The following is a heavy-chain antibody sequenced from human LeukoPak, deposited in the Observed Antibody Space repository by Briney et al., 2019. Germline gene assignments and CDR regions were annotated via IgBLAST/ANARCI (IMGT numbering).Heavy chain of an antibody. CDR3: ARDGNWNYHEYYYYYYMDV. D-gene: IGHD1-7*01. CDR2: IYSGGST. Sequence: PGGSLRLSCAASGSTVSSNYMSWVRQAPGKGLEWVSVIYSGGSTYYADSVKGRFTISRDNSKNTLYLQMNSLRAEDTAVYYCARDGNWNYHEYYYYYYMDVWGKGTTVTVSS. V-gene: IGHV3-53*01. CDR1: GSTVSSNY. J-gene: IGHJ6*03.